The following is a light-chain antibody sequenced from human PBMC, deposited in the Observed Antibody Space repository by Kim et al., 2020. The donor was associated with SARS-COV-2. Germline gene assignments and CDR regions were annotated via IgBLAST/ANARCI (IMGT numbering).Light chain of an antibody. V-gene: IGLV1-51*01. CDR2: DNN. CDR1: SPNRGNNY. J-gene: IGLJ2*01. CDR3: GTWDSSLSAGV. Sequence: QKVTRPCPGSSPNRGNNYISWYQQLPGTAPKLLIYDNNKRPSGIPDRFSGAKSGTSATLGITGLQTGDEADYYCGTWDSSLSAGVFGGGTQLTVL.